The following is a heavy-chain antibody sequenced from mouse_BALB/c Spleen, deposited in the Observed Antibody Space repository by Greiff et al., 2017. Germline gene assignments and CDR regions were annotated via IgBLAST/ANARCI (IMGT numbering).Heavy chain of an antibody. J-gene: IGHJ4*01. Sequence: QVQLQQPGAELVKPGASVKLSCKASGYTFTSYWMHWVKQRPGQGLEWIGEINPSNGRTNYNEKFKSKATLTVDKSSSTAYMQLSSLTSEDSAVYYCARRGNYAMDYWGQGTSVTVSS. CDR2: INPSNGRT. CDR3: ARRGNYAMDY. CDR1: GYTFTSYW. V-gene: IGHV1S81*02.